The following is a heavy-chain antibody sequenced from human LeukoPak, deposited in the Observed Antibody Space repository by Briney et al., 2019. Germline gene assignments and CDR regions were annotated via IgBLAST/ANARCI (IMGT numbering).Heavy chain of an antibody. CDR1: GYTFSGYY. D-gene: IGHD6-19*01. V-gene: IGHV1-2*02. Sequence: ASVTVSCKASGYTFSGYYMHWVRQAPGQGLEWMGWISPNSGGTNYAQKFQGRVTMTRDTSISTAYMELNRLRSDDTAVYYCARASSDWYNYWFDPWGQGTLVTVSS. CDR3: ARASSDWYNYWFDP. J-gene: IGHJ5*02. CDR2: ISPNSGGT.